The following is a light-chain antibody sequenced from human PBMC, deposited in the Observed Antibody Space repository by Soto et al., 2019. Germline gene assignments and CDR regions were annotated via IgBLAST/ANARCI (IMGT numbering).Light chain of an antibody. CDR1: QSVSSY. V-gene: IGKV3-11*01. Sequence: EIVLTQSPATLSLSPGERATLSCRANQSVSSYLAWYQQKPGQVPRLLIYDASQRAAGIAARFSGSGSGTDFTLTISSLEPEDFALYYCQHRSNWPAFGGGTKVDIK. CDR2: DAS. J-gene: IGKJ4*01. CDR3: QHRSNWPA.